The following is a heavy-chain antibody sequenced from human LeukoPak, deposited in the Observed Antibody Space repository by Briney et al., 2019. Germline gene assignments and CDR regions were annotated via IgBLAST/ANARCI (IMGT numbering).Heavy chain of an antibody. J-gene: IGHJ5*02. CDR2: IYSSGST. CDR3: ARAGLGIATNLDP. V-gene: IGHV4-61*02. Sequence: SETLSLTCSGSGGSISSGSYYWSWIRQPAGKGLEWIGRIYSSGSTNYNPSLKSRVTISVDTSKNQFSLKLSSVTAADTAVYYCARAGLGIATNLDPWGQGTLVTVSS. CDR1: GGSISSGSYY. D-gene: IGHD6-13*01.